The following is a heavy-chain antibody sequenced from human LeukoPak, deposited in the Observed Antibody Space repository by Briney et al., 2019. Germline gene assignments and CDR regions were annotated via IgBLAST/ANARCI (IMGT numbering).Heavy chain of an antibody. J-gene: IGHJ4*02. D-gene: IGHD3-3*01. CDR3: ARDRTVLRFLEWLFDY. CDR2: ISYDGSNK. CDR1: GFTFSSYA. Sequence: SGGSLRLSCAASGFTFSSYAMHWVRQAPGKGLEWVAVISYDGSNKYYADSVKGRFTISRDNSKNTLYLQMNSLRAEDTAVYYCARDRTVLRFLEWLFDYWGQGTLVTVSS. V-gene: IGHV3-30-3*01.